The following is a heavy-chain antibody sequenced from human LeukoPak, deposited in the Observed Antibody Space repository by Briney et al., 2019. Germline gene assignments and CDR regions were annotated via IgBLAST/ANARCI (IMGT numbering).Heavy chain of an antibody. CDR1: GGSISSSSYY. CDR3: ARDPEMATAHFDY. J-gene: IGHJ4*02. CDR2: IYYSGST. V-gene: IGHV4-39*07. D-gene: IGHD5-24*01. Sequence: SETLSLTCPVSGGSISSSSYYWGWIRKPPGKGLEWIGSIYYSGSTYYNPSLKSRVTISVDTSKNQFSLKLSSVTAADTAVYYCARDPEMATAHFDYWGQGTLVTVSS.